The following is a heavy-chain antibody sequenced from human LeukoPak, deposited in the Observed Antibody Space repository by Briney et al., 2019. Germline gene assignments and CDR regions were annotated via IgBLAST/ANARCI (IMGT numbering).Heavy chain of an antibody. V-gene: IGHV4-59*01. CDR1: GGSISSYY. D-gene: IGHD3-10*01. Sequence: PSETLSLTCTVSGGSISSYYWSWIRQPPGKGLEWIGYIYYSGSTNYNPSLKSRVTISVDTSKNQFSLKLSSVTAADTAVYYCARGPLYGSGSLGAFDIWGQGTMVTVSS. J-gene: IGHJ3*02. CDR3: ARGPLYGSGSLGAFDI. CDR2: IYYSGST.